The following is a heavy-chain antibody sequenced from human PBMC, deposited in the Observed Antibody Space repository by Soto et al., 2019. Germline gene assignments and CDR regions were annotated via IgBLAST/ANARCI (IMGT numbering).Heavy chain of an antibody. J-gene: IGHJ4*02. Sequence: GGSLRLSCAASGFTFSGSAMHWVRQASGKGLEWVGRIRSKANSYATAYAASVKGRFTISRDDSKNTAYLQMNGLKTEDTAVYYCTSLPLYGGNSLGSDDYWGQGTLVTVSS. CDR2: IRSKANSYAT. V-gene: IGHV3-73*01. CDR3: TSLPLYGGNSLGSDDY. CDR1: GFTFSGSA. D-gene: IGHD4-17*01.